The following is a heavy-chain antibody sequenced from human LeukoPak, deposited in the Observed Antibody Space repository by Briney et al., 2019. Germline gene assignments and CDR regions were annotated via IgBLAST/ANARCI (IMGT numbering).Heavy chain of an antibody. V-gene: IGHV4-59*01. CDR3: ARRRVATSRIFDY. CDR1: GGSIGSYY. Sequence: SETLSLTCTVSGGSIGSYYWSWIRQPPGKGLEWIGYIYSSGSTNYNPPLKSRVTMSVDTSKNQFSLKVSSVTAADTAVYYCARRRVATSRIFDYWGQGTLVTVSS. J-gene: IGHJ4*02. CDR2: IYSSGST. D-gene: IGHD5-12*01.